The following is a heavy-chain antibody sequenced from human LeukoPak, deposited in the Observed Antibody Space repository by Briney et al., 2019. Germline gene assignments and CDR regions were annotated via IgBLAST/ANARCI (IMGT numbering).Heavy chain of an antibody. D-gene: IGHD4-17*01. Sequence: GGSLRLSCAASGFTFSSYAMMWLRQAPGKGLEWVSAITGAGGTTLYADSVKGRFTISRDNSKNTLYLQMSSLRVEDTAVYYCARDPNGDYIGAFEIWGQGTMVTVSS. V-gene: IGHV3-23*01. CDR3: ARDPNGDYIGAFEI. CDR2: ITGAGGTT. J-gene: IGHJ3*02. CDR1: GFTFSSYA.